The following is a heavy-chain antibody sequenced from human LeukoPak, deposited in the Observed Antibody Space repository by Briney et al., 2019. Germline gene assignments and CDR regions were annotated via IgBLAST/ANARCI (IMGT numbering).Heavy chain of an antibody. CDR2: ISYDGSNK. J-gene: IGHJ4*02. Sequence: GRSLRLSCAASGFTFSSYGMHWVRQAPGKGLEWVAVISYDGSNKYYADSVKGRFTISRDNSKNTLYLQMNSLRAEDTAMYYCAKGFDYWGQGTLVTVSS. CDR1: GFTFSSYG. CDR3: AKGFDY. V-gene: IGHV3-30*18.